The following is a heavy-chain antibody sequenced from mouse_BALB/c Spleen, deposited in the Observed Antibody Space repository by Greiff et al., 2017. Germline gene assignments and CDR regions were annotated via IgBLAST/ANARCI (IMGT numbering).Heavy chain of an antibody. D-gene: IGHD2-4*01. J-gene: IGHJ3*01. CDR1: GYSITSDYA. Sequence: EVQLQQSGPGLVKPSQSLSLTCTVTGYSITSDYAWNWIRQFPGNKLEWMGYISYSGSTSYNPSLKSRISITRDTSKNQFFLQLNSVTTEDTATYYCAIYYEAWFAYWGQGTLVTVSA. CDR2: ISYSGST. V-gene: IGHV3-2*02. CDR3: AIYYEAWFAY.